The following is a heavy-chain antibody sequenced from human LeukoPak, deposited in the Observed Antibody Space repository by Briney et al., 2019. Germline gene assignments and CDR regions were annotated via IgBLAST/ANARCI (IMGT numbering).Heavy chain of an antibody. CDR3: AQVSTSSPF. V-gene: IGHV3-23*01. Sequence: GGSLRLSCAASGFTFSNYAMSWVRQAPGKGPEWVSPITPRGAGTYYKDSVKGRFTISRDNSRNTLFLQLNSLRAEDAAVYYCAQVSTSSPFWGQGTMVTVSS. J-gene: IGHJ4*02. CDR2: ITPRGAGT. D-gene: IGHD6-13*01. CDR1: GFTFSNYA.